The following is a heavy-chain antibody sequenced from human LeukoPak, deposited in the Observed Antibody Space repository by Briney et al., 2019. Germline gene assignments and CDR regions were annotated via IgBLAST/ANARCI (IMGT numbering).Heavy chain of an antibody. J-gene: IGHJ4*02. CDR2: ISSSGSTI. CDR1: GFTLSSYE. V-gene: IGHV3-48*03. CDR3: ARDRITVAATETSFDY. D-gene: IGHD6-19*01. Sequence: PGGSLRLSCAASGFTLSSYEMNWVRQAPGKGLEWVSYISSSGSTIYYADSVKGRFTISRGNAKNALYLQMNSLRAEDTAVYYCARDRITVAATETSFDYWGQGTLVTVSS.